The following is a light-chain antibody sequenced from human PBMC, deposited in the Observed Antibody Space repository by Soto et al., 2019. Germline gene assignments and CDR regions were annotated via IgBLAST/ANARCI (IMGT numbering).Light chain of an antibody. CDR1: PSNIENNF. CDR2: DIN. V-gene: IGLV1-51*01. J-gene: IGLJ2*01. Sequence: QSVLTQPPSVSAAPGQKAPISSAEGPSNIENNFVSWYQQLPGTAPKLLIYDINKRPSGIPDRFSGFKSGTSATLGITGLQTGDEAIYYCGTWDSSLSAGVVFGGGTKLTVL. CDR3: GTWDSSLSAGVV.